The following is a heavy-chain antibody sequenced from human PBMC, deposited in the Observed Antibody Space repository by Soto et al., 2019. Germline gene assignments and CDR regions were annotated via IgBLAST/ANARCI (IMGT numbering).Heavy chain of an antibody. CDR2: ISSSSSGI. CDR3: ARDLSWGANSYYYMDV. V-gene: IGHV3-48*01. D-gene: IGHD3-16*01. CDR1: GFILSDCA. Sequence: EVQLVESGGGLVQPGGSLRLSCATSGFILSDCAMNWVRQSPGKGLEWVSYISSSSSGIDYADSVKGRFTVSSDNARNSLYLQMNSLRAEDTAVYDCARDLSWGANSYYYMDVWGKGTTVTVSS. J-gene: IGHJ6*03.